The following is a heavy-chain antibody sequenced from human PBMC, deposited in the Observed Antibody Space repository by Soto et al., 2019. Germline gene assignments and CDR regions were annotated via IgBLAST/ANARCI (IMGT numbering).Heavy chain of an antibody. CDR2: ISWNSDSI. CDR1: GFTFDDYA. J-gene: IGHJ1*01. V-gene: IGHV3-9*01. D-gene: IGHD6-19*01. Sequence: PGGSLRLSCAASGFTFDDYAMHWVRQAPGKGLEWVSGISWNSDSIGYADSVKGRFTISRDNAKNSLYLQMNSLRAEDTALYYCAKDISSSGWYFQHWGQGTLVTVSS. CDR3: AKDISSSGWYFQH.